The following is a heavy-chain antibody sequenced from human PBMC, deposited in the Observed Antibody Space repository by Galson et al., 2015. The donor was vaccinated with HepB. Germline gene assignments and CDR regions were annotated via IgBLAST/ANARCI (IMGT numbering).Heavy chain of an antibody. CDR2: ISYDGSNK. CDR1: GFTFSSYA. V-gene: IGHV3-30-3*01. CDR3: ARAPCGSTSCYTFDY. D-gene: IGHD2-2*02. J-gene: IGHJ4*02. Sequence: SLRLSCAASGFTFSSYAMHWVRQAPGKGLEWVAVISYDGSNKYYADSVKGRFTISRDNSKNTLYLQMNSLRAEDTAVYYCARAPCGSTSCYTFDYWGQGTLVTVSS.